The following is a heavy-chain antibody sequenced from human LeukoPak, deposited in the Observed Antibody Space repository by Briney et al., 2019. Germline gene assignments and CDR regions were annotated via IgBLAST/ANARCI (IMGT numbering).Heavy chain of an antibody. Sequence: GGSLRLSCAASGFTFSSYGMSWVRQAPGKGLEWVSAISGSGGSTYYADSVKGRFTVSRDNSKNTLYLQMNSLRAEDTAVYYCAKVVGGIAAAGRVAGGGLLYWGQGTLVTVSS. J-gene: IGHJ4*02. CDR1: GFTFSSYG. CDR2: ISGSGGST. V-gene: IGHV3-23*01. CDR3: AKVVGGIAAAGRVAGGGLLY. D-gene: IGHD6-13*01.